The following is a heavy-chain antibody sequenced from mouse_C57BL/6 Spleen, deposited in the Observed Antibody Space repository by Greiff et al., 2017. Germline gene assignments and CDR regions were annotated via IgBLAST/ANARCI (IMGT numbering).Heavy chain of an antibody. CDR2: IDPSDSYT. J-gene: IGHJ2*01. D-gene: IGHD2-3*01. Sequence: VQLQQPGAELVMPGASVKLSCKASGYTFTSYWMHWVKQRPGQGLEWIGEIDPSDSYTNYNQKFKGKATLTADKSSSTAYMQLSSLTSEDSAVYFCARANDGYSEDYWGQGTTLTVSS. V-gene: IGHV1-69*01. CDR1: GYTFTSYW. CDR3: ARANDGYSEDY.